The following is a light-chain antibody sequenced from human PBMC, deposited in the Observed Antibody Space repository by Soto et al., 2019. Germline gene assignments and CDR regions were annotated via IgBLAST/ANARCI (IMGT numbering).Light chain of an antibody. V-gene: IGKV1-5*03. J-gene: IGKJ1*01. Sequence: QAAQPSSTLAAPVGNRLTSTCRASQSISSWLAWYQQKPGQAPKLLIYKASTLQSGVPSRFSGSGSGTEFTLAISSLQPDDSATYYCQQYNDNWTFGQGTKVGIK. CDR2: KAS. CDR1: QSISSW. CDR3: QQYNDNWT.